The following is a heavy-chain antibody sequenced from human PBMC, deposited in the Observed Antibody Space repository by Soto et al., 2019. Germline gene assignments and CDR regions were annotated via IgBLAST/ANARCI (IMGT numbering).Heavy chain of an antibody. CDR3: AKSGTYDSSGCPFDY. V-gene: IGHV3-30*18. D-gene: IGHD3-22*01. Sequence: GGSLRLSCAASGFTFSSYGMHWVRQAPGKGLEWVAVISYDGSNKYYADSVKGRFTISRDNSKNTLYLQMNSLRAEDTAVYYCAKSGTYDSSGCPFDYWGQGTLVTVSS. J-gene: IGHJ4*02. CDR2: ISYDGSNK. CDR1: GFTFSSYG.